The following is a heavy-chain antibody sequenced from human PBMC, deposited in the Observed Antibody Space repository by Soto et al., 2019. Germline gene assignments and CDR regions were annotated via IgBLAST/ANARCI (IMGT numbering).Heavy chain of an antibody. CDR3: ARVPRNFYYNGMDV. V-gene: IGHV3-48*03. CDR2: ISSSGSTK. J-gene: IGHJ6*02. CDR1: GFTFTSYE. Sequence: GGSLRLSCEGSGFTFTSYEMNWVRQAPGKGLEWVSYISSSGSTKNYADSVKGRFTISRDNVKNSLYLQMNSLRAEDTAVYYCARVPRNFYYNGMDVWGQGTTVTVSS.